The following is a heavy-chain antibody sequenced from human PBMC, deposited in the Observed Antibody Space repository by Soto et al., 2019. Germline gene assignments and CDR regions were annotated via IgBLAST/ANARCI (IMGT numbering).Heavy chain of an antibody. CDR3: ARPSSKGNSHPVYSSGWYGNAFDI. V-gene: IGHV4-59*08. J-gene: IGHJ3*02. CDR2: IYYSGST. CDR1: GGSISSYY. D-gene: IGHD6-19*01. Sequence: SETLSLTCTVSGGSISSYYWSWIRQPPGKGLEWIGYIYYSGSTNYNPSLRSRVTISVDTSKNHFSLKLSSVTAADTAVYYCARPSSKGNSHPVYSSGWYGNAFDIWGQGTMVTVSS.